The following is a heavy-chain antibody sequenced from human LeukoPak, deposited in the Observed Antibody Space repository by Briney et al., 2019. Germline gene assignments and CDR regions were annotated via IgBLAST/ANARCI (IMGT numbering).Heavy chain of an antibody. CDR3: ARVLGYSYGYPFDY. Sequence: SETLSLTCTVSGGSISSYYWSWIRQPPEKGLEWIGYIHYSGSTNYNPSLKSRVTISLDTSKNQFSLKLSSVTAADTAVYYCARVLGYSYGYPFDYWGQGTLVTVSS. CDR2: IHYSGST. J-gene: IGHJ4*02. D-gene: IGHD5-18*01. V-gene: IGHV4-59*01. CDR1: GGSISSYY.